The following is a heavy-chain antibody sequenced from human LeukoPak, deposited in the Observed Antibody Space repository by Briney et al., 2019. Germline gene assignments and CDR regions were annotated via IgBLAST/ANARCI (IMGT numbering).Heavy chain of an antibody. CDR3: ARDASIAARPLYY. V-gene: IGHV1-69*05. Sequence: SVKVSCKASGGTFSSYATSWVRQAPGQGLEWMGGIIPIFGTANYAQKFQGRVTITTDESTSTAYMELSSLRSEDTAVYYCARDASIAARPLYYWGQGTLVTVSS. D-gene: IGHD6-6*01. CDR2: IIPIFGTA. J-gene: IGHJ4*02. CDR1: GGTFSSYA.